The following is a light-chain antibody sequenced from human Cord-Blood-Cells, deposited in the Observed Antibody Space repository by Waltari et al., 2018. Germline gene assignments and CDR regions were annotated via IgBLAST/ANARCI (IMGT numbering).Light chain of an antibody. CDR3: CSYAGSSTFDVV. V-gene: IGLV2-23*03. CDR2: EGS. Sequence: QSALTQPASVSGSPGQSITLPCTGTSSHVGSSNLVSWYQQHPGKAPKPMIYEGSKRPSGVSNRFSGSKSGNTASLTISGLQAEDEADYYCCSYAGSSTFDVVFGGGTKLTVL. J-gene: IGLJ2*01. CDR1: SSHVGSSNL.